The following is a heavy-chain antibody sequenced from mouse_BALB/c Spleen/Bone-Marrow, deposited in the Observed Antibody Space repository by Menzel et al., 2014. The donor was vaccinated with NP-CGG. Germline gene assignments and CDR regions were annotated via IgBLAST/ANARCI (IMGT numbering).Heavy chain of an antibody. CDR3: ARRTTTVVATDY. V-gene: IGHV1S81*02. D-gene: IGHD1-1*01. CDR1: GYTFTSYW. J-gene: IGHJ2*01. Sequence: QVQLKESGAELVKPEASVKLSCKASGYTFTSYWMHWVKQRPGQGLEWIGEINPSNGRTNYNEKFKSKATLTVDKSSSTAYMQLSSLTSEDSAVYYCARRTTTVVATDYWGQGTTLTVSS. CDR2: INPSNGRT.